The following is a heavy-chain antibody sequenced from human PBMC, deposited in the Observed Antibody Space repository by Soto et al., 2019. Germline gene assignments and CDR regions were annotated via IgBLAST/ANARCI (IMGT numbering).Heavy chain of an antibody. J-gene: IGHJ4*02. CDR1: GFSLTTDRVG. Sequence: QITLKESGPTLVKPTQTLTLTCTFSGFSLTTDRVGVGWIRQPPGEALEWLAVIYWDDTKTYRRSLESRLTITKDTSKNQVALTMTNMDSVDTATYYCAHAYGGRSLYWGQGTLVTVSS. V-gene: IGHV2-5*02. D-gene: IGHD1-26*01. CDR2: IYWDDTK. CDR3: AHAYGGRSLY.